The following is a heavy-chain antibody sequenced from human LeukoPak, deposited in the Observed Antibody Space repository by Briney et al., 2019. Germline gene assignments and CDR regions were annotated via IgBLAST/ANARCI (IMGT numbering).Heavy chain of an antibody. CDR1: GFTFSSYW. D-gene: IGHD3-10*01. Sequence: TGGSLRLSCAASGFTFSSYWMHWVRQAPGKWLVWVSRINSDGSSTSYADSVKGRFTISRDNAKNTLYLQMNSLRAEDTAVYYCASDGSTGNYYYYGXDVWGQGTTVT. CDR2: INSDGSST. V-gene: IGHV3-74*01. J-gene: IGHJ6*02. CDR3: ASDGSTGNYYYYGXDV.